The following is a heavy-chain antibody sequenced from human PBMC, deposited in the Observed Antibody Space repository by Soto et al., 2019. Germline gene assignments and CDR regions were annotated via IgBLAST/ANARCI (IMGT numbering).Heavy chain of an antibody. CDR2: VSFDGTNK. V-gene: IGHV3-30*18. Sequence: QVQLVESGGGVVQPGRSLRLSCAASGFTFRSSAIHWVRQAPGKGLEWVAVVSFDGTNKYYADSMKGRFTISRDNSKNTLYLQMNSLTAEDTAFYYCVKDVGSELRVLGHWGQGTLVTVSS. CDR3: VKDVGSELRVLGH. D-gene: IGHD1-7*01. J-gene: IGHJ4*02. CDR1: GFTFRSSA.